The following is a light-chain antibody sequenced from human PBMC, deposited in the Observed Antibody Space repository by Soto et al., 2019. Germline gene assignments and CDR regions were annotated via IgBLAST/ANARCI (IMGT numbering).Light chain of an antibody. CDR2: GAF. V-gene: IGKV3-20*01. Sequence: EIVLTPSPGTLSLSPVARATLSCRASQSVSNYLAWYHQKPGQAPRLLIYGAFNRATGIPDRFSGSGSGTDFTLTIDSLEPEDFALYYCHQYGSLPRTFGQGTKGDIK. CDR3: HQYGSLPRT. J-gene: IGKJ1*01. CDR1: QSVSNY.